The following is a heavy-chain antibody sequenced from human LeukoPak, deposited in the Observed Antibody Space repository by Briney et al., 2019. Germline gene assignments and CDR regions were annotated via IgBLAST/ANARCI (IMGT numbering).Heavy chain of an antibody. Sequence: QPGRSLRLSCAASGFSFNTYPMHWVRQAPGKGLEWVAVISNDGNNKYYADSVKGRFTISRDNSNNTLYLQMNSLRAEDTAVYYCAKVAAAEDDNYYYGMDVWGKGTTVTVSS. CDR3: AKVAAAEDDNYYYGMDV. J-gene: IGHJ6*04. CDR1: GFSFNTYP. CDR2: ISNDGNNK. V-gene: IGHV3-30*04. D-gene: IGHD6-13*01.